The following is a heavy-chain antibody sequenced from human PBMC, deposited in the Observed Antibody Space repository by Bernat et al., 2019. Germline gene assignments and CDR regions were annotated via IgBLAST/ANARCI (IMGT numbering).Heavy chain of an antibody. CDR1: GFSFSSYA. Sequence: EVQLVESGGGLVQPGASLRLSCAASGFSFSSYAMTWVRQAPGGGLGLVWVSGIIGSGGITYYADSVKGRFTISRDNSENTLYLHMSGLRAEDTAVYYCAKLQGQCRDSSCPRYWHFDLWGRGTLVTVSS. CDR3: AKLQGQCRDSSCPRYWHFDL. CDR2: IIGSGGIT. J-gene: IGHJ2*01. V-gene: IGHV3-23*04. D-gene: IGHD6-6*01.